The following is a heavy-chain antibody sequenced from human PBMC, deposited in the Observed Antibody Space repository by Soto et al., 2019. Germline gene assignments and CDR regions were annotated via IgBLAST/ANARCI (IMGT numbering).Heavy chain of an antibody. V-gene: IGHV3-23*01. CDR3: AKDPNYDFWSGFSAVYFEY. Sequence: EVHLLQSGGGLVQPGGSLRLSCAASGFSFSSFALSWVRQSPGKGLEWVAAVSGRGGDTYYANSVKGRFTICRDNSQNTLFLQMNSLRAEDSAIYSCAKDPNYDFWSGFSAVYFEYWGQGTLVTVSS. D-gene: IGHD3-3*01. J-gene: IGHJ4*02. CDR2: VSGRGGDT. CDR1: GFSFSSFA.